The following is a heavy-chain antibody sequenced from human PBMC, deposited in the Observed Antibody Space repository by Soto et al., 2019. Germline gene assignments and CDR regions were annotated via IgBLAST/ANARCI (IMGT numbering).Heavy chain of an antibody. CDR2: IYYSGST. Sequence: SETLSLTCTFSGGSISSYYWSWIRQPPGKGLEWIGYIYYSGSTNYNPSLKSRVTISVDTSKNQFSLKLNSVTAADTAVYYCASRHSSPYFDYWGQGTLVTVSS. D-gene: IGHD6-13*01. V-gene: IGHV4-59*08. CDR1: GGSISSYY. CDR3: ASRHSSPYFDY. J-gene: IGHJ4*02.